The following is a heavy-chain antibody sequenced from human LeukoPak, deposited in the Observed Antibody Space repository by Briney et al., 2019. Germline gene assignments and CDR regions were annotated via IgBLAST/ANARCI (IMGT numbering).Heavy chain of an antibody. Sequence: GGSLRLSCAASGFKFDDYGMSWVRQAPGKGLEWVCDINGNGAWAGYADSVKGRFTISGDNAKNPLYLKMNSLRAEDTALYYGAGYYYDSSRGFDLWGQGTLVTVSA. CDR2: INGNGAWA. D-gene: IGHD3-22*01. V-gene: IGHV3-20*04. CDR1: GFKFDDYG. CDR3: AGYYYDSSRGFDL. J-gene: IGHJ5*02.